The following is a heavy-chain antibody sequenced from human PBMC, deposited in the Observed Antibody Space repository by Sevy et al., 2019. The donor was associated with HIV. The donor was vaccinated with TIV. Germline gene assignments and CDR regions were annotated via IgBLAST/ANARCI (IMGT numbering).Heavy chain of an antibody. J-gene: IGHJ4*02. CDR3: ARGLFDY. V-gene: IGHV4-61*01. CDR2: IYYSGST. Sequence: SETLFLTCTVSGDSVSGGNYYWSWIRQPPGKGLEWIGYIYYSGSTNYNPSLKGRVTISIDTSKNQFSLRLTSVTAADTAVYYCARGLFDYWGQGTLVTVSS. CDR1: GDSVSGGNYY.